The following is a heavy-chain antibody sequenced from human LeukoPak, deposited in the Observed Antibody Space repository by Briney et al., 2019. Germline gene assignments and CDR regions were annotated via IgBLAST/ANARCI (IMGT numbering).Heavy chain of an antibody. CDR3: ARDPESIAAAGTGFDP. Sequence: ASVKVSCKASGYTFTGYYMHWVRQAPGQGLEWMGWINPNSGGTNYAQKFQGMVTMTRDTSISTAYMELSRLRSDDTAVYYCARDPESIAAAGTGFDPWGQGTLVTVSS. J-gene: IGHJ5*02. CDR1: GYTFTGYY. V-gene: IGHV1-2*02. CDR2: INPNSGGT. D-gene: IGHD6-13*01.